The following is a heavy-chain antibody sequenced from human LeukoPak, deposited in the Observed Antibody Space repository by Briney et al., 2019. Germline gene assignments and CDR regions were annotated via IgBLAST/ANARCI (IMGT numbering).Heavy chain of an antibody. V-gene: IGHV3-43*01. CDR3: AKDISRQLVGNWFDP. Sequence: GGSLGLSCAASGFTFDDYTMHWVRQAPGKGLEWVSLISWDGGSTYYADSVKGRFTISRDNSKNSLYLQMNSLRTEDTALYYCAKDISRQLVGNWFDPWGQGTLVTVSS. CDR1: GFTFDDYT. CDR2: ISWDGGST. J-gene: IGHJ5*02. D-gene: IGHD6-6*01.